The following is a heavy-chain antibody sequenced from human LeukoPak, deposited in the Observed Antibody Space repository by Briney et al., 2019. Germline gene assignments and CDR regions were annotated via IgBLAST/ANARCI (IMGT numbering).Heavy chain of an antibody. CDR1: GFTFSSYA. CDR2: MSYDGSNK. V-gene: IGHV3-30-3*01. CDR3: ARDLAATGTLIDY. J-gene: IGHJ4*02. D-gene: IGHD6-13*01. Sequence: PGGSLRLSCAASGFTFSSYAMHWVRQAPGKGLEWVAVMSYDGSNKQYADSVKGRFTISRDNSKNTVYLQMNSLRDDDTAVYYCARDLAATGTLIDYWGQGTLVTVSS.